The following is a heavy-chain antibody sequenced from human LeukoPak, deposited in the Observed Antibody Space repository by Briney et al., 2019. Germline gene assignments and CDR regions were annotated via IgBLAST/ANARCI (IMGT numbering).Heavy chain of an antibody. D-gene: IGHD5-24*01. J-gene: IGHJ3*02. Sequence: SETLSLTCTVSGDSISTYYWSWIRQTPGKGLEWIGYIYFTGNTNYNPSLKSRVTMSVDTSENHFSLRLTSVTAADTAVYYCARVRDGTFDIWGQGTMVTVSS. CDR1: GDSISTYY. V-gene: IGHV4-59*01. CDR3: ARVRDGTFDI. CDR2: IYFTGNT.